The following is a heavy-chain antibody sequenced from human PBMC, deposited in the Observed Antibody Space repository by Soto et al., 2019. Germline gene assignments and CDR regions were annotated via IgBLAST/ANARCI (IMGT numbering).Heavy chain of an antibody. CDR3: ASGSDNAVAENFQY. D-gene: IGHD5-12*01. J-gene: IGHJ1*01. V-gene: IGHV3-7*01. CDR1: GFTFSRYW. Sequence: PVGSLRVSCAASGFTFSRYWMSWVRQAPGKGLEWVANIKQVGSVKYYVDSVKGRFTVSIDSPKSLFYLQVKRLRVGATPVFNFASGSDNAVAENFQYWGQGTQVTVSS. CDR2: IKQVGSVK.